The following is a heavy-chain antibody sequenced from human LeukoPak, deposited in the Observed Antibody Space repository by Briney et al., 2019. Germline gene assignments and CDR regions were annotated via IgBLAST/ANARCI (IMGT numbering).Heavy chain of an antibody. V-gene: IGHV3-21*01. CDR2: ISSSSSSI. J-gene: IGHJ3*02. Sequence: PGGSLRLSCTASGFTFGDYAMSWVRQAPGKGLEWVSSISSSSSSIYYADSMKGRFTISRDNAKNSLYLQMNSLRVEDTAVYYCARDNAFDIWGKGTMVTVSS. CDR1: GFTFGDYA. CDR3: ARDNAFDI.